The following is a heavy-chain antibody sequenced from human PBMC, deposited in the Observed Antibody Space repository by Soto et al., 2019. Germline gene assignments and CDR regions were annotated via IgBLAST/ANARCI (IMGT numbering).Heavy chain of an antibody. Sequence: QVQLVESGGGVVQPGRSLRLSCAASGFTFSSYGMHWVSQAPGKGLEWVAVISYDGSNKYYADSVKGRFTISRDNSKNTLYLQMNSLRAEDTAVYYCENPMNEFVDYYYYMAVWGKGTTVTVSS. J-gene: IGHJ6*03. V-gene: IGHV3-30*18. CDR1: GFTFSSYG. CDR3: ENPMNEFVDYYYYMAV. CDR2: ISYDGSNK.